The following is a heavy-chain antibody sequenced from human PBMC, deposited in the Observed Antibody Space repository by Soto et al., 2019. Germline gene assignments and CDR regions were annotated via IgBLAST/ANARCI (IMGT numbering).Heavy chain of an antibody. D-gene: IGHD2-2*01. CDR2: IYWNDDK. Sequence: QITLKESGPTLVKPTQTLTLTCTFSGFSLTTSGVGVGWIRQPPGKALEWLALIYWNDDKRYSPSLKGRLIITKDTSKNQVVLAMTNMDPVDTATYYCAHHTITPATNWFDPRGLGTLVTVSS. CDR1: GFSLTTSGVG. V-gene: IGHV2-5*01. CDR3: AHHTITPATNWFDP. J-gene: IGHJ5*02.